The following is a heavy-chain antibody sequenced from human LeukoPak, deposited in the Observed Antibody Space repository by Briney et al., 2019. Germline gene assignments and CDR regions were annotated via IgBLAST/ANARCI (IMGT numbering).Heavy chain of an antibody. CDR1: GGSISSSSYY. CDR2: IYYSGST. CDR3: ARDRVGPFDP. V-gene: IGHV4-39*07. D-gene: IGHD2-15*01. J-gene: IGHJ5*02. Sequence: SETLSLTCTVSGGSISSSSYYWGWIRQPPGKGLEWIGSIYYSGSTYYNPSLKSRVTISVDTSKNRFSLKLSSVTAADTAVYYCARDRVGPFDPWGQGTLVTVSS.